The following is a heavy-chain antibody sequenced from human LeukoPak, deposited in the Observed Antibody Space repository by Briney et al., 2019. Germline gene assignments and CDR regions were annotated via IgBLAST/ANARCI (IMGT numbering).Heavy chain of an antibody. V-gene: IGHV1-69*06. J-gene: IGHJ4*02. CDR2: IIPIFGTA. Sequence: SVKVSCKASGGTFSSYAISWVRQAPGQGLEWMGGIIPIFGTANYAQKFQGRVTMTEDTSTDTAYMELSSLRSEDTAVYYCAPRGGSYDYWGQGTLVTVSS. CDR1: GGTFSSYA. D-gene: IGHD1-26*01. CDR3: APRGGSYDY.